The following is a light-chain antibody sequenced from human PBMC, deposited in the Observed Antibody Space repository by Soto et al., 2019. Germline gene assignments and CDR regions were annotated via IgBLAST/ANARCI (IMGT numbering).Light chain of an antibody. V-gene: IGKV3-20*01. CDR1: QSVSSSY. J-gene: IGKJ1*01. CDR3: QQYVSSPRT. CDR2: GAS. Sequence: EIVLTQSPGTLSLSPGERATLSCRASQSVSSSYLAWYQQKPGQAPRLLIYGASSRATGIPDRFSGRGSGTDFTLTISRLEPEDFAVYYCQQYVSSPRTFGQGTEVEIK.